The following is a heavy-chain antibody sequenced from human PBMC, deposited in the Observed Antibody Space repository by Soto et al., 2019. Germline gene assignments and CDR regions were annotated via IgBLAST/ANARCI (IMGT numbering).Heavy chain of an antibody. V-gene: IGHV3-23*01. J-gene: IGHJ4*02. D-gene: IGHD3-22*01. CDR2: ISGSGGST. Sequence: GGSLRLSCAASGFTFSSYAMSWVRQAPGKGLEWVSAISGSGGSTYYADSVKGRFTISRDNSKNTLYLQTNSLRAEDTAVYYCAKDDSGYYLTLFDYWGQGTLVTVSS. CDR1: GFTFSSYA. CDR3: AKDDSGYYLTLFDY.